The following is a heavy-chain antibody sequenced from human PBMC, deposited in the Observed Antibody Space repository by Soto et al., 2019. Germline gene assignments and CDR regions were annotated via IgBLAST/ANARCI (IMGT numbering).Heavy chain of an antibody. CDR1: GGTFSGYA. J-gene: IGHJ5*02. V-gene: IGHV1-69*13. CDR2: IIPIFGTA. D-gene: IGHD1-26*01. CDR3: ARMGFRTPNNWFDP. Sequence: GASVKVSCKASGGTFSGYAISWVRQAPGQGLEWMGGIIPIFGTANYAQKFQGRVTITADESTSTAYMELSSLRSEDTAVYYCARMGFRTPNNWFDPWGKGTLVTVSS.